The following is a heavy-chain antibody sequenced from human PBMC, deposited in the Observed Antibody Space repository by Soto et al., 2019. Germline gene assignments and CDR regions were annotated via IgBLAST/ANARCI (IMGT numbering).Heavy chain of an antibody. J-gene: IGHJ6*02. CDR3: ARDRDYYDSSGSPSPYYYYGMDV. V-gene: IGHV1-46*01. D-gene: IGHD3-22*01. CDR1: GYTFTSYY. CDR2: INPSGGST. Sequence: ASVKVSCKASGYTFTSYYMHWVRQAPGQGLEWMGIINPSGGSTSYAQKFQGRVTMTRDTSTSTVYMELSSQRSEDTAVYYCARDRDYYDSSGSPSPYYYYGMDVWGQGTTVTVSS.